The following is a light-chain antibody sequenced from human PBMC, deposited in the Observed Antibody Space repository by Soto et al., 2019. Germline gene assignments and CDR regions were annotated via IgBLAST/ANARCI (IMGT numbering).Light chain of an antibody. Sequence: DIQMTQSPSTLSASVGDRVTITCRASQSISSWLAWYQQKPGKAPKLLIYDAFRLESGVPSRFSGSGSGTEFSLTSSSLQPDDFATYHCQQYNSYSYTFGQGTKLEIK. CDR1: QSISSW. CDR2: DAF. J-gene: IGKJ2*01. V-gene: IGKV1-5*01. CDR3: QQYNSYSYT.